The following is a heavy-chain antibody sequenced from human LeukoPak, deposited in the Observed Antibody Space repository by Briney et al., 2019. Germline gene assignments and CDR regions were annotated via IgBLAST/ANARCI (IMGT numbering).Heavy chain of an antibody. J-gene: IGHJ4*02. CDR2: TSLDGSNK. V-gene: IGHV3-30-3*01. CDR1: GFSFTNYD. Sequence: PGGSLRLSCVASGFSFTNYDMHWVRQAPGRGLEWVAVTSLDGSNKLYTDTVRGRFIISRDNSKNTVYLQMDSLRAEDTAVYYCARDLTLGKPDYFDHWGQGTLVTVSS. CDR3: ARDLTLGKPDYFDH. D-gene: IGHD7-27*01.